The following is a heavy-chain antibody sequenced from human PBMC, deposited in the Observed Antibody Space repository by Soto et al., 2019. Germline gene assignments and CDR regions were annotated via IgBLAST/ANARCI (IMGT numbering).Heavy chain of an antibody. Sequence: ASVKVSCKTSGYTSTSYDMNWVRQAPRRGLEWMGWMNTDSGHAESAQRFQGRVTMTRDTSTSTVHMELSSLTSDDTAVYYCAGGRPGGTGYYYYFIDAWGTGTSVTVSS. D-gene: IGHD1-1*01. J-gene: IGHJ6*03. CDR1: GYTSTSYD. CDR2: MNTDSGHA. CDR3: AGGRPGGTGYYYYFIDA. V-gene: IGHV1-8*01.